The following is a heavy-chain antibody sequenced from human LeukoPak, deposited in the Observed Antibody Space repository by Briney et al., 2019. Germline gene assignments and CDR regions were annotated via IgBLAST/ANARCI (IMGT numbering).Heavy chain of an antibody. D-gene: IGHD3-9*01. V-gene: IGHV4-34*01. CDR2: INHSGST. J-gene: IGHJ5*02. CDR3: ARGRTYYDILTGQGRRGYWFDP. CDR1: GASFSGYY. Sequence: SETLSLTCAVYGASFSGYYWSWVRQPPGKGLEWIGEINHSGSTNYNPSLKSRVTIAVDPSKNQFSLKLSSVTAADTAVYYCARGRTYYDILTGQGRRGYWFDPWGQGTLVTVSS.